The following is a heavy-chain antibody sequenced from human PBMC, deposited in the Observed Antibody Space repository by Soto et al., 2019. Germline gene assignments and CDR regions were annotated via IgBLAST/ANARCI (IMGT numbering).Heavy chain of an antibody. CDR2: IYPGDSDT. J-gene: IGHJ6*02. V-gene: IGHV5-51*01. D-gene: IGHD3-3*01. CDR1: GYSFTSYW. CDR3: ARYYYDFWSGHDYYYYGMDG. Sequence: GESLKISCKGSGYSFTSYWIGWVRQVPGKGLEWMGIIYPGDSDTRYSPSFQGQVTISADKSISTAYLQWSSLKASDTAMYYCARYYYDFWSGHDYYYYGMDGWGQGTTVTVSS.